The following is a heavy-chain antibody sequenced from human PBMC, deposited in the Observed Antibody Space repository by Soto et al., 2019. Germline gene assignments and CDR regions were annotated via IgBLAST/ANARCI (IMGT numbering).Heavy chain of an antibody. CDR1: GFTFSSYS. Sequence: EVQLVESGGGLVKPGGSLRLSCAASGFTFSSYSMNWVRQAPGKGLEWVSSISSSSSYIYYADSVKGRFTISRDNARNALYLQMNSLRAEDTAVYYCASDCNYYYYGMDVWGQGTTVTVSS. D-gene: IGHD2-15*01. J-gene: IGHJ6*02. CDR2: ISSSSSYI. CDR3: ASDCNYYYYGMDV. V-gene: IGHV3-21*01.